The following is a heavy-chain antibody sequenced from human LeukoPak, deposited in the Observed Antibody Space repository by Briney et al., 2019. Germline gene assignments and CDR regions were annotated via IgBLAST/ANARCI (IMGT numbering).Heavy chain of an antibody. CDR2: IYYSGST. Sequence: ASETLSLTCTVSGGSISSYYWSWIRQPPGKGLEWIGYIYYSGSTNYNPSLKSRVTISVDTSKNQFSLKLSSVTAADTAVYYCASTTPHYYYYYGMDVWGQGTTVTVSS. D-gene: IGHD1-14*01. J-gene: IGHJ6*02. CDR1: GGSISSYY. CDR3: ASTTPHYYYYYGMDV. V-gene: IGHV4-59*08.